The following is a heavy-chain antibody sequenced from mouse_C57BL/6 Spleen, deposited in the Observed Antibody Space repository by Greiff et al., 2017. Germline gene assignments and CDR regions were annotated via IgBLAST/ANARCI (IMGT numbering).Heavy chain of an antibody. CDR2: IYPGNSDT. Sequence: EVQLQQSGTVLARPGASVKMSCKTSGYTFTSYWMHWVKQRPGQGLEWIGAIYPGNSDTSYNQKFKGKAKLTAVTSASTAYMELSSLTSEDSAVYYCTRNYYGSSLGYFDVWGTGTTGTVAS. J-gene: IGHJ1*03. D-gene: IGHD1-1*01. CDR3: TRNYYGSSLGYFDV. CDR1: GYTFTSYW. V-gene: IGHV1-5*01.